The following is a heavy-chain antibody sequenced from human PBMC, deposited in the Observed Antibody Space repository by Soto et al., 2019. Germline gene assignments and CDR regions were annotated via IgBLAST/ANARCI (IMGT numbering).Heavy chain of an antibody. D-gene: IGHD6-25*01. CDR2: IFYSGTT. Sequence: SETLSLTCTVSGAFLWSGVYYWTWIRQHPGKGLEWLGCIFYSGTTVYNPSLKSRLTLAMDTAKNQFSLSLSSVTAADTAVYYCARLSGNFYFGLDVWGQGTTVTVSS. V-gene: IGHV4-31*03. J-gene: IGHJ6*02. CDR1: GAFLWSGVYY. CDR3: ARLSGNFYFGLDV.